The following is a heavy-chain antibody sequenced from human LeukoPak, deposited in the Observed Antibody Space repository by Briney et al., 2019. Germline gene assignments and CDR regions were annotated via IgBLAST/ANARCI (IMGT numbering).Heavy chain of an antibody. V-gene: IGHV3-23*01. CDR2: ISGGGGST. CDR3: AKDPPPLFTIDGALDI. J-gene: IGHJ3*02. D-gene: IGHD3-3*01. CDR1: GFTFSSYA. Sequence: GGSLRLSCAASGFTFSSYAMSWVRQAPGKGLEWVSAISGGGGSTYYADSVKGRFTISRDNSKNTLYLQMNSLRAEDTAVYYCAKDPPPLFTIDGALDIWGQGTMVTVSS.